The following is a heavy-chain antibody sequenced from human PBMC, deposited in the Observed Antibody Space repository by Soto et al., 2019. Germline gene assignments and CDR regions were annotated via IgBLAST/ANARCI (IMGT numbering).Heavy chain of an antibody. V-gene: IGHV3-33*01. J-gene: IGHJ3*02. CDR1: GFTFSSYG. CDR2: IWYDGSNK. CDR3: ARDKGAFDI. Sequence: QVQLVESGGGVVQPGRSLRLSCAASGFTFSSYGMHWVRQAPGKGLEWVAVIWYDGSNKYYADSVKGRFTISRDNSKNTLYLQMNSLRAEDTAVYYCARDKGAFDIWGQGTMVTVSS.